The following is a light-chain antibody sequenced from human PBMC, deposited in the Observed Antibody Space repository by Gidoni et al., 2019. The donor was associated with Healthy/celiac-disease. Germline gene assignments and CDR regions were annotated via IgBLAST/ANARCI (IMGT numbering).Light chain of an antibody. Sequence: DIQMTQSPSSLSASVGDRVTITCRESQSISSYLNWYQQKPGKAPKLLIYAASSLQSGVPSRFSGSGSVTDFTLTISSLQPEDFATYYCQQSYSTPNLTFGGGTKVEIK. CDR3: QQSYSTPNLT. CDR1: QSISSY. J-gene: IGKJ4*01. V-gene: IGKV1-39*01. CDR2: AAS.